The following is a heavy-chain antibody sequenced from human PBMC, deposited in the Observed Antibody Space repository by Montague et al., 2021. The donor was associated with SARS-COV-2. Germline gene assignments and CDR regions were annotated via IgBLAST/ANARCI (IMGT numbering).Heavy chain of an antibody. CDR3: ARRGSSVWGVTVSAELDY. J-gene: IGHJ4*02. V-gene: IGHV4-4*07. Sequence: SETLSLTCTVSGGSISNYYWSWIRQPAGKGLEWIGRIYASGNTNYNPSLKSRVTMSVDTSKNQFSLKLSSVTAAGTAVYYCARRGSSVWGVTVSAELDYWGQGILVIVSS. D-gene: IGHD3-10*01. CDR2: IYASGNT. CDR1: GGSISNYY.